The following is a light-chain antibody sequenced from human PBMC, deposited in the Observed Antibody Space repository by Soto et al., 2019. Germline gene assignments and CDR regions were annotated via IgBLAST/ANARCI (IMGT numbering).Light chain of an antibody. J-gene: IGKJ5*01. Sequence: EFVLTQSPGTLSLSPGERATLSCRASQTVRNNYLAWYQQKPGQAPRLLIYDASSRATGIPDRFSGSGSGTDFSITTSRLEPEDFAMYYCQHYAGGSRITFGQGTRLEIK. CDR3: QHYAGGSRIT. V-gene: IGKV3-20*01. CDR1: QTVRNNY. CDR2: DAS.